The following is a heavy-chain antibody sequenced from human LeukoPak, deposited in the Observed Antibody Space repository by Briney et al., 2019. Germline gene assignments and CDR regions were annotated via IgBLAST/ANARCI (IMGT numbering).Heavy chain of an antibody. CDR3: AKDRGWLPFDY. Sequence: GGSLRLSCVASGFTFSSYGMSWVRQAPGKGLAWVSGISGSGGSTYYADSVKGRFTISRDNSKKTLYLQMNSLRAEDTAVYYCAKDRGWLPFDYWGQGTLVTVSS. J-gene: IGHJ4*02. CDR2: ISGSGGST. CDR1: GFTFSSYG. V-gene: IGHV3-23*01. D-gene: IGHD5-24*01.